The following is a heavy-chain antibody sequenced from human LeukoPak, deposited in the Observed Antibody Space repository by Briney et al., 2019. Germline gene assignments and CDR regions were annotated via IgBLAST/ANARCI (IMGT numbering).Heavy chain of an antibody. CDR1: GFAFNSYN. CDR2: IGSSGSPT. D-gene: IGHD3-22*01. J-gene: IGHJ6*02. CDR3: ARRPYSDTSGRLSDV. Sequence: GGSLRLSCAASGFAFNSYNMNWVRQAPGKGLEWISYIGSSGSPTHYADSVKGRFTISRDNAKNSLYLQMNSLRDDDTALYYCARRPYSDTSGRLSDVWGQGTTVTVSS. V-gene: IGHV3-48*02.